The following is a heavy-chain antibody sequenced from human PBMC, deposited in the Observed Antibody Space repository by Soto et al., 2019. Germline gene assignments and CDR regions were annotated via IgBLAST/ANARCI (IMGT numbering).Heavy chain of an antibody. D-gene: IGHD1-7*01. J-gene: IGHJ3*02. CDR3: GRALSGTRWDDAFDI. CDR2: ISGSGDGT. CDR1: GFTVNSHA. Sequence: GGSLRLSCAASGFTVNSHAMSWVRQAPGKGLEWVASISGSGDGTYYGDSVKGRFTISRDSSSSTLYLQMNNLRGEDTAVYYCGRALSGTRWDDAFDIWGQGAMVTVSS. V-gene: IGHV3-23*01.